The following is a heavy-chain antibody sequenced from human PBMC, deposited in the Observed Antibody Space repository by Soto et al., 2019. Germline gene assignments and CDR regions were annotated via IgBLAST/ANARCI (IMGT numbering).Heavy chain of an antibody. D-gene: IGHD1-26*01. CDR3: ARQNSGSYYYYYGMDV. V-gene: IGHV5-10-1*01. Sequence: GESLKISCKGSGYSFTSYWISWVRQMPGKGLEWMGRIDPSDSYTNYSPSFQGHVTISADKSNSTAYLQWSSLKASDTAMYYCARQNSGSYYYYYGMDVWGQGTTVTVSS. CDR2: IDPSDSYT. CDR1: GYSFTSYW. J-gene: IGHJ6*02.